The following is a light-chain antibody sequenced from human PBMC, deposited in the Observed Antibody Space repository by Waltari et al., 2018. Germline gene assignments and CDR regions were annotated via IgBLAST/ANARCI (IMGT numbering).Light chain of an antibody. J-gene: IGLJ2*01. CDR1: SSDIGSYNF. CDR2: DFS. CDR3: NSYTTGSSLTVI. V-gene: IGLV2-14*01. Sequence: QSALTQPASVSGSPGQSITISCAGTSSDIGSYNFVSWYQQPPGKSPKLIIYDFSNRPSGVSDRFSGSKSGNTASLTISGLQADDEATYYCNSYTTGSSLTVIFGGGTKLTVL.